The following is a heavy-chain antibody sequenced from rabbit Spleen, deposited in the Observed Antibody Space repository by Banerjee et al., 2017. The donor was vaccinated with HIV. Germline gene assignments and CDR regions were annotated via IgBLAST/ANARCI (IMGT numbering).Heavy chain of an antibody. CDR3: ARDGAGGSYFAL. CDR2: IDPVFGIT. D-gene: IGHD8-1*01. Sequence: QLEESAGGLVQPGGSLKLSCKASGFTLSSYYMNWVRQAPGKGLEWIGYIDPVFGITYYANRVNGRFSISRENAQNTVLLQMTSLTAADTATYFCARDGAGGSYFALWGPGTLVTVS. J-gene: IGHJ4*01. CDR1: GFTLSSYY. V-gene: IGHV1S7*01.